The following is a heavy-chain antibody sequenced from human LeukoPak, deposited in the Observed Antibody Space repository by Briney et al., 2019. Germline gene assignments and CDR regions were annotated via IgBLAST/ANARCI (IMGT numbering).Heavy chain of an antibody. V-gene: IGHV4-59*01. Sequence: SETLSLTCTVSGGSISSYYWSWLRQPPGKGLEWIGYIYYSGSTNYNPSLKSRVTISVDTSKNQFSLKLSSVTAADTAVYYCASTKIKGLRFLSPYGMDVWGQGTTVTVS. CDR3: ASTKIKGLRFLSPYGMDV. CDR2: IYYSGST. CDR1: GGSISSYY. J-gene: IGHJ6*02. D-gene: IGHD3-3*01.